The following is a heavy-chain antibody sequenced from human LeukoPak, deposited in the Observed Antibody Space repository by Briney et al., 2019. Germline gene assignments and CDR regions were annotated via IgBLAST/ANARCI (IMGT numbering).Heavy chain of an antibody. J-gene: IGHJ5*02. CDR1: GGSFSGYY. V-gene: IGHV4-34*01. CDR2: INHSGST. CDR3: ARGLRYSYGYRWFGT. D-gene: IGHD5-18*01. Sequence: SETLSLTCAVYGGSFSGYYWSWIRQPPGKGLEWIGGINHSGSTNYNPSLKSRVTISVDTSKNQFSLKLSSVTAADTAVYYCARGLRYSYGYRWFGTWGQGTLVTVSS.